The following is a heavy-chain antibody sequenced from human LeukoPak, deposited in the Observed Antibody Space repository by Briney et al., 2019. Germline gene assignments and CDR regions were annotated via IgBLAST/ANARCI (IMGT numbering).Heavy chain of an antibody. D-gene: IGHD6-6*01. J-gene: IGHJ4*02. V-gene: IGHV1-8*03. CDR3: ARGRERGSSSSFTDY. CDR2: MNPNSANT. Sequence: ASVEVSCKASGYTFTSYDINWVRQATGQGLEWMGWMNPNSANTGYAQKFQGRVTITRNTSISTTYMELSSLRFEDTAVYYCARGRERGSSSSFTDYWGQGTLVIVSS. CDR1: GYTFTSYD.